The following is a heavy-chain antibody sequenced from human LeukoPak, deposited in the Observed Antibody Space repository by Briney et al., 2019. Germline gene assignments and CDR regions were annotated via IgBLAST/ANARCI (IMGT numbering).Heavy chain of an antibody. CDR2: ISGSGGST. CDR3: AKKAAAGYYYYYYMDV. D-gene: IGHD6-13*01. Sequence: GGSLRLSCAASGFTFSSYAMSWVRQASGKGLEWVSAISGSGGSTYYADSVKGRFTISRDNSKNTLYLQMNSLRAEDTAVYYCAKKAAAGYYYYYYMDVWGKGTTVTVSS. V-gene: IGHV3-23*01. J-gene: IGHJ6*03. CDR1: GFTFSSYA.